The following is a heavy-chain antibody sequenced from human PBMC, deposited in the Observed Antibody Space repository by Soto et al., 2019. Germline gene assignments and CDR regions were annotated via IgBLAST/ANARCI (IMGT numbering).Heavy chain of an antibody. CDR1: GFTVSNFY. CDR2: ISSGGST. D-gene: IGHD3-3*01. V-gene: IGHV3-66*01. J-gene: IGHJ4*02. CDR3: ARDTFGGAYDFWH. Sequence: EVQLVESGGGLVQPGGSLRLSCAASGFTVSNFYMTWVRQAPGKGLEWVSVISSGGSTYYADSVKGRFTISRDNSKNTLYLEMNSLRAGDMAVYYCARDTFGGAYDFWHGGQGTLVTVSS.